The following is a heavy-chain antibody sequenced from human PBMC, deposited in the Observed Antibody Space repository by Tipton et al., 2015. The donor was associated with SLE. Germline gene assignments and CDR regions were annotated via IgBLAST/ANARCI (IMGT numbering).Heavy chain of an antibody. J-gene: IGHJ4*02. CDR2: IYYSGST. CDR1: GGSISSSSYY. CDR3: ATVWWNRFYFDY. V-gene: IGHV4-39*07. D-gene: IGHD4/OR15-4a*01. Sequence: TLSRTCTVSGGSISSSSYYWGWIRQPPGKGLEWIGSIYYSGSTYYNPSLKSRVTISVDTSKNQFSLKLSSVTAADTAVFYCATVWWNRFYFDYWGQGTLVTVSS.